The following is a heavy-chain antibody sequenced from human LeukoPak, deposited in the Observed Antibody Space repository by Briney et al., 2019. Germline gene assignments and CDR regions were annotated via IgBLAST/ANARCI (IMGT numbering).Heavy chain of an antibody. CDR1: GFTFSSYA. V-gene: IGHV3-23*01. CDR2: ISGSGGST. CDR3: AKWRAGIAAAGTDFDY. Sequence: GGSLRLSSAASGFTFSSYAMSWVRQAPGKGLEWVSAISGSGGSTYYADSVKGRFTISRDNSKDTLYLQMNSLRAEDTAVYYCAKWRAGIAAAGTDFDYWGQGTLVTVSS. D-gene: IGHD6-13*01. J-gene: IGHJ4*02.